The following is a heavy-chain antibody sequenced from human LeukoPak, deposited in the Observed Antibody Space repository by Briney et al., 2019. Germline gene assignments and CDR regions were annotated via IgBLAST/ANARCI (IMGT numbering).Heavy chain of an antibody. D-gene: IGHD6-19*01. Sequence: PGGSLRLSSAASGFTFSSYSMNWVPQAPGKGLEWVSSISSSSSYIYYADPVKGRFTISRDNAKNSLYLQMNSLRAEDTAVYYCARASHSSGWYGPFDYWGQGTLVTVSS. CDR2: ISSSSSYI. CDR3: ARASHSSGWYGPFDY. V-gene: IGHV3-21*01. J-gene: IGHJ4*02. CDR1: GFTFSSYS.